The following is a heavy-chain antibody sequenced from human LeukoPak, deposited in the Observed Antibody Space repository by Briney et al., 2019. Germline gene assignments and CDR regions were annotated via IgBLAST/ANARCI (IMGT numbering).Heavy chain of an antibody. D-gene: IGHD3-16*01. CDR1: GFSVSNYW. CDR3: ARGDYVGGSFNDVFDI. CDR2: IKQDGSEK. Sequence: GGSLRLSCAASGFSVSNYWMRWVRQDPGKGLEWVSNIKQDGSEKYYVVSMKARFTTSRDNAKNSDYMQMNSRRAEDTAVYYCARGDYVGGSFNDVFDIWGQGTMVTVSS. J-gene: IGHJ3*02. V-gene: IGHV3-7*04.